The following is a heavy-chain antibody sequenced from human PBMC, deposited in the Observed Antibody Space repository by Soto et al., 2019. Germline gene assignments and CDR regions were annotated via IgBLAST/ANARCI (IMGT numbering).Heavy chain of an antibody. CDR1: GGTFSSYT. Sequence: SVKVSCKASGGTFSSYTISWVRQAPGQGLEWMGRIIPILGIANYAQKFQGRVTITADKSTSTAYMELSSLRSEDTAVYYCASPSPSSCSSTSCYGNYYMDVWGKGTTVTVSS. V-gene: IGHV1-69*02. J-gene: IGHJ6*03. CDR2: IIPILGIA. CDR3: ASPSPSSCSSTSCYGNYYMDV. D-gene: IGHD2-2*01.